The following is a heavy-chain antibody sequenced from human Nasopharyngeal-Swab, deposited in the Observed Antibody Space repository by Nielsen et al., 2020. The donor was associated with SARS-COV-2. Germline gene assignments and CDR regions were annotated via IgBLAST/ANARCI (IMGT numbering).Heavy chain of an antibody. D-gene: IGHD2/OR15-2a*01. J-gene: IGHJ4*02. CDR2: INSDGSII. Sequence: WIRQPPGKGLVWVSRINSDGSIIDYADSVKGRFTISRDNARNTLNLQMNSLRAEDTALYYCVCGETTSSDYWGQGTLVTVSS. V-gene: IGHV3-74*01. CDR3: VCGETTSSDY.